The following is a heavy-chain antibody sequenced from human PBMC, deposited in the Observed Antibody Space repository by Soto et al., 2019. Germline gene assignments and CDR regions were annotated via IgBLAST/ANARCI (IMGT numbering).Heavy chain of an antibody. V-gene: IGHV4-59*01. Sequence: SETLSLTCTVSGGSINTNYWSWIRQPPGKGLEWIGCIYYSGSTKYNPSLKSRVTISLDTSKSQFSLRLSSVTAADTAVYYCARLASSTAYSATDYWGQGTLVTVSS. J-gene: IGHJ4*02. CDR3: ARLASSTAYSATDY. D-gene: IGHD2-2*01. CDR2: IYYSGST. CDR1: GGSINTNY.